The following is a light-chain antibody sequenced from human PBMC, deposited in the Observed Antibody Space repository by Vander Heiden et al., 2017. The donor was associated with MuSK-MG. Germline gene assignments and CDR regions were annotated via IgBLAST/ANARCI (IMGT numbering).Light chain of an antibody. Sequence: EIVLTQSPGTLSLSPGERATLSCRASQSVSRGYLAWYQQRHGQAPRLLMYDISRRATGIPDRFSGSGSETDFTLTISSLEPEDFAMYYCLQDADSPQTFGQGTKVE. CDR1: QSVSRGY. V-gene: IGKV3-20*01. CDR2: DIS. J-gene: IGKJ1*01. CDR3: LQDADSPQT.